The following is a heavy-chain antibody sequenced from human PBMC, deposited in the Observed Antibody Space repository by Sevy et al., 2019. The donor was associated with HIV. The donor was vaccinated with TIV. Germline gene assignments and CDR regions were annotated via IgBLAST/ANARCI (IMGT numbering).Heavy chain of an antibody. Sequence: ASVKVSCKASGYTFNNYYLHWVRQAPGQGLEWMGVINPSSISTLYAQKFQGRVTMTRDTSTSTVYLELSRLRSEDTAVYYCGGGDGTGRDFDYWGQGTLVTVSS. CDR2: INPSSIST. CDR3: GGGDGTGRDFDY. V-gene: IGHV1-46*03. J-gene: IGHJ4*02. CDR1: GYTFNNYY. D-gene: IGHD6-13*01.